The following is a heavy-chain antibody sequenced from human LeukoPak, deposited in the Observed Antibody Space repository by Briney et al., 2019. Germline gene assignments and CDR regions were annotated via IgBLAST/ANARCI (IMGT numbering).Heavy chain of an antibody. V-gene: IGHV4-59*01. CDR2: IYYSGST. J-gene: IGHJ6*02. D-gene: IGHD2-2*02. CDR1: GGSISSYY. CDR3: ARGYCSSTSCYTLTDYGMDV. Sequence: SETLSLTCTVSGGSISSYYWSWIRQPPGKGLEWIGYIYYSGSTNYNPSLKSRATISVDTSKNQFSLKLSSVTAADTAVYYCARGYCSSTSCYTLTDYGMDVWGQGTTVTVSS.